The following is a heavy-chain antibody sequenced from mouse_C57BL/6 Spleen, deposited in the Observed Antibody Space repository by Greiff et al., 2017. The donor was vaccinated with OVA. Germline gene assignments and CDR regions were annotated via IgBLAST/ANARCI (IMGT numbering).Heavy chain of an antibody. CDR2: ISYDGSN. V-gene: IGHV3-6*01. Sequence: EVQLVESGPGLVKPSQSLSLTCSVTGYSITSGYYWNWIRQFPGNKLEWMGYISYDGSNNYNPSLKNRISITRDTSKNQFFLKLNSVTTEDTATYYCAKRTGTGYAMDYWGQGTSVTVSS. CDR1: GYSITSGYY. J-gene: IGHJ4*01. CDR3: AKRTGTGYAMDY. D-gene: IGHD4-1*01.